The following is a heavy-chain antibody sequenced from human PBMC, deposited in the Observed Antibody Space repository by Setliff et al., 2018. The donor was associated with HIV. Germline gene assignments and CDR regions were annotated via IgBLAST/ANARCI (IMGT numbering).Heavy chain of an antibody. Sequence: SETLSLTCTVSGGSISSHYWSWIRQSPGEGMEWVGSIYYSGSTTNYNPSLKSRVTISVDTSKNQFSLKLSSVTAADTAVYYCARTPYSSSSDVWGQGTTVTVSS. CDR3: ARTPYSSSSDV. J-gene: IGHJ6*02. CDR2: IYYSGST. V-gene: IGHV4-59*11. CDR1: GGSISSHY. D-gene: IGHD2-2*01.